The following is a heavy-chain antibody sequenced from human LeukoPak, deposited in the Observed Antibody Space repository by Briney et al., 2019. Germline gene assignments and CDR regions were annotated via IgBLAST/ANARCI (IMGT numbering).Heavy chain of an antibody. D-gene: IGHD6-19*01. CDR3: ARLQQWPVDY. Sequence: GASVKVSFKASGYTFTIYGISWVRQAPGQGLEWMGGIIPIFGTANYAQKFQGRVTITADKSTSTAYMELSRLRSDDTAVYYCARLQQWPVDYWGQGTLVTVSS. CDR1: GYTFTIYG. CDR2: IIPIFGTA. V-gene: IGHV1-69*06. J-gene: IGHJ4*02.